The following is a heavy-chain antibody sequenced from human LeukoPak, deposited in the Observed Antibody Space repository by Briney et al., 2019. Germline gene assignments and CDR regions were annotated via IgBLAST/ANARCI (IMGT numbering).Heavy chain of an antibody. D-gene: IGHD5-18*01. V-gene: IGHV4-59*01. J-gene: IGHJ4*02. Sequence: SETLSLTCTVPGGSISSYYWSWIRQPPGKGLEWIGHIYYSGSTNYNPSLKSRVTISIDTSKNQFSLRLSSVTAADTAVYYCARGAAGYSYGWGQGTLVTVSS. CDR3: ARGAAGYSYG. CDR1: GGSISSYY. CDR2: IYYSGST.